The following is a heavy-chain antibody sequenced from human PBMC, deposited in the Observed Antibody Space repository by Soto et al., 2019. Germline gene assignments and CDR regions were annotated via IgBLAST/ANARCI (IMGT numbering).Heavy chain of an antibody. Sequence: EVQLVETGGGLIYPRGSLRLSCAASGFSVSGDTMNWVRQAPGKGLEWISAIYSGGNTNDAGSVKGRFTISRDTSKNTLYLQMNSLRVEDTAVYYCARHAWLENWGQGTLVTVSS. J-gene: IGHJ4*02. V-gene: IGHV3-53*02. D-gene: IGHD3-9*01. CDR3: ARHAWLEN. CDR1: GFSVSGDT. CDR2: IYSGGNT.